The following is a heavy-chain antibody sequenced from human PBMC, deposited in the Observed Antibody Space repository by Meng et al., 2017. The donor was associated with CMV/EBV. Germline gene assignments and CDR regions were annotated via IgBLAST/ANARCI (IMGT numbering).Heavy chain of an antibody. CDR3: AKEGPRGEYYFDY. Sequence: FGLTVRGSWMPWVRKAPGEGLVWISHINSDGNTTGYTDSVNSRLTISKDNAKNTLYLQINSLRAEDAAVYCCAKEGPRGEYYFDYWGQGTLVTVSS. J-gene: IGHJ4*02. D-gene: IGHD3-16*01. CDR1: GLTVRGSW. V-gene: IGHV3-74*01. CDR2: INSDGNTT.